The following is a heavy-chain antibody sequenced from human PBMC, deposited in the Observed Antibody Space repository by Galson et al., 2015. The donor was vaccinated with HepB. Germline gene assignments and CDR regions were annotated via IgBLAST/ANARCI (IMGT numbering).Heavy chain of an antibody. Sequence: SVKVSCKASGYTFTDYYIHWVRQAPGQGLEWMGWINSYNRDTDYARQLQGRVTMTTDTSTSTAYMELKSLRSDDTAVYYCARGALVVVVDATQNNWFDPWGQGTLVTVSS. V-gene: IGHV1-18*04. CDR3: ARGALVVVVDATQNNWFDP. D-gene: IGHD2-15*01. CDR2: INSYNRDT. CDR1: GYTFTDYY. J-gene: IGHJ5*02.